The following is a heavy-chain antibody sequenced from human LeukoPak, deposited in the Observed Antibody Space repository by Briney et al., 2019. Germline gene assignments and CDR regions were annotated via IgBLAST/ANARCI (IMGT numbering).Heavy chain of an antibody. CDR3: AKGGIYSYFDY. J-gene: IGHJ4*02. D-gene: IGHD3-3*02. V-gene: IGHV3-23*01. CDR1: GFTFSSYS. CDR2: MSGSGADT. Sequence: GGSLRLSCAASGFTFSSYSMNWVRQAPGKGLEWVSAMSGSGADTYYADSVKGRFTISRDNPKNTLYLQMNSLRAEDTAVYYCAKGGIYSYFDYWGQGTLVTVSS.